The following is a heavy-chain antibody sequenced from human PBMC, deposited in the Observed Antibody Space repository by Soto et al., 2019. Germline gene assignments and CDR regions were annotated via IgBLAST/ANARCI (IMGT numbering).Heavy chain of an antibody. CDR1: GYTLTELS. D-gene: IGHD1-26*01. V-gene: IGHV1-24*01. J-gene: IGHJ4*02. CDR2: FDPEDGET. CDR3: AKRLRGAIDY. Sequence: GASVKVSCKVSGYTLTELSMHWVRQATGKGLEWMGGFDPEDGETIYAQKFQGRVTMTEDTSTHTAYMELSSLRSEDTAAYYCAKRLRGAIDYWGQGTLVTVSS.